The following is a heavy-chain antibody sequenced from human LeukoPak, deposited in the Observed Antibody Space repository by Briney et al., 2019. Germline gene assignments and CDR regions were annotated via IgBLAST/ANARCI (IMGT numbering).Heavy chain of an antibody. Sequence: SETLSLTCTVSGGSITSYYWSWVRQPAGKGLECIGRIYTSGSTNYNPSLKSRVTMSVDTSRNQFSLKMSSVTATDTAVYYCARSVGSGTYYDGSFDYWGQGTLVTVSS. D-gene: IGHD1-26*01. CDR3: ARSVGSGTYYDGSFDY. CDR1: GGSITSYY. J-gene: IGHJ4*02. CDR2: IYTSGST. V-gene: IGHV4-4*07.